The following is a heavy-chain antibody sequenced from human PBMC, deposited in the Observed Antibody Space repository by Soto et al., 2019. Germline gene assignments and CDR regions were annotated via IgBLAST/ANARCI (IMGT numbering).Heavy chain of an antibody. V-gene: IGHV4-31*02. CDR2: IFNSGTT. CDR1: GASTVSHYH. D-gene: IGHD3-3*02. J-gene: IGHJ4*02. Sequence: QVQLQESGPGLVKPSQTLSLTCSVSGASTVSHYHWTWIRQPPGQGLEWMGYIFNSGTTFYNPSLTSRLSISMDTSGNHVSLELRSVTAADTGVYYCAVALLPTTGLDYWGQGTLVTVSS. CDR3: AVALLPTTGLDY.